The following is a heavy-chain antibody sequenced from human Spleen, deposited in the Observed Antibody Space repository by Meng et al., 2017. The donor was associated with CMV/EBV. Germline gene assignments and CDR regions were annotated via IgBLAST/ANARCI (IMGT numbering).Heavy chain of an antibody. CDR2: ISSGGST. CDR1: GLTVSSNY. Sequence: ETLSLTCAASGLTVSSNYMSWVRQAPGKGLEWVSVISSGGSTEYADSVKGRFTISSDNSKNTVYLQMHSLRAEDTAVYYCARDTVDTAIPPWGMDVWGQGTTVTVSS. CDR3: ARDTVDTAIPPWGMDV. V-gene: IGHV3-53*01. J-gene: IGHJ6*02. D-gene: IGHD5-18*01.